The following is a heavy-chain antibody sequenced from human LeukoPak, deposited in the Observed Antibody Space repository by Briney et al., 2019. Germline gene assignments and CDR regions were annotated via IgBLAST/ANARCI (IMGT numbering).Heavy chain of an antibody. CDR3: AREPNPDRPGYSSSWYDPAAFDI. CDR2: INTNTGNP. J-gene: IGHJ3*02. D-gene: IGHD6-13*01. V-gene: IGHV7-4-1*02. CDR1: GYTFTSFA. Sequence: ASVKVSCKASGYTFTSFAMNWVRQAPGQGLEWMGWINTNTGNPTYAQGFTGRFVFSLDTSVSTAYLQISSLKAEDTAVYYCAREPNPDRPGYSSSWYDPAAFDIWGQGTMVTVSS.